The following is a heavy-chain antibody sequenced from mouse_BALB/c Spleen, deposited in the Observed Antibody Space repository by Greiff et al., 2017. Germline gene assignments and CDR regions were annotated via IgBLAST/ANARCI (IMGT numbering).Heavy chain of an antibody. CDR1: GFSLTSYG. CDR2: IWAGGST. J-gene: IGHJ4*01. D-gene: IGHD1-1*01. CDR3: AREGDYYGSTYAMDY. Sequence: VMLVESGPGLVAPSQSLSITCTVSGFSLTSYGVHWVRQPPGKGLEWLGVIWAGGSTNYNSALMSRLSISKDNSKSQVFLKMNSLQTDDTAMYYCAREGDYYGSTYAMDYWGQGTSVTVSS. V-gene: IGHV2-9*02.